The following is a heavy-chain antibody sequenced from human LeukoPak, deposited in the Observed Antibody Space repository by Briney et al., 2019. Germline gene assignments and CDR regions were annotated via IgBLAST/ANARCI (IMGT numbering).Heavy chain of an antibody. D-gene: IGHD2-2*01. CDR2: ISYDGSNK. Sequence: GGSVRLSCAASGFTFSSYGMHWVRQAPGKGVEGVAVISYDGSNKYYSDSVKGRFTISRDNSKNTLYLQMNSLRAEDTAVYYCAKDSMRYCSSSSCLGRLDPWGQGTLVTVSS. CDR1: GFTFSSYG. CDR3: AKDSMRYCSSSSCLGRLDP. J-gene: IGHJ5*02. V-gene: IGHV3-30*18.